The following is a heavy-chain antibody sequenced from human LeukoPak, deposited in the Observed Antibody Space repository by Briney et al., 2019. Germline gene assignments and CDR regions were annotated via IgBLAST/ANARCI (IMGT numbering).Heavy chain of an antibody. CDR3: ARQTWIELWHFDY. J-gene: IGHJ4*02. Sequence: PSETLSLTCTVSGGSIGSSSYYWAWIRQPPGKGLEWLGSIYYSGSTYYNPSLKSRVTIFVETSKNKFSLKVSSVTAADTAVYYCARQTWIELWHFDYWGQGALVTVSS. CDR2: IYYSGST. CDR1: GGSIGSSSYY. D-gene: IGHD5-18*01. V-gene: IGHV4-39*01.